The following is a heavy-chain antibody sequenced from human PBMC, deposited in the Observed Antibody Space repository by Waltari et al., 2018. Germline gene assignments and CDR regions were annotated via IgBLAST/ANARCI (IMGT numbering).Heavy chain of an antibody. J-gene: IGHJ5*02. CDR3: ARRGGYYYESWFDP. Sequence: QLQLQESGPGLVKPSETLSLTCTVSGGSISSSRHYWGWIRQSPGKGLEWIASVSYTGNTYYNPTLKSRVTISVDTAKNQFSLRLSSVTAADTAVYYCARRGGYYYESWFDPWGQGTLVTVSS. CDR2: VSYTGNT. V-gene: IGHV4-39*01. CDR1: GGSISSSRHY. D-gene: IGHD3-22*01.